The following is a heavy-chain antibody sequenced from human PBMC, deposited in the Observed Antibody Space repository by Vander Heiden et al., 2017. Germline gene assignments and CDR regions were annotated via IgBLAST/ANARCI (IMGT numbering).Heavy chain of an antibody. V-gene: IGHV3-21*01. CDR1: GLPFSSYS. CDR2: ISSSSSYI. D-gene: IGHD5-18*01. Sequence: EVQLVESGGGLVKPGGPLRLSCAPSGLPFSSYSMNWVRQAPGKGLEWVSSISSSSSYIYYADSVKGRFTISRDNAKNSLYLQMNSLRAEDTAVYYCARDEGYSYGTFDFDYWGQGTLVTVSS. CDR3: ARDEGYSYGTFDFDY. J-gene: IGHJ4*02.